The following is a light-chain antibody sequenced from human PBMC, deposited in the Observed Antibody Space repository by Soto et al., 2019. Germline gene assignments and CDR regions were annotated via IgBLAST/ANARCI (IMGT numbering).Light chain of an antibody. V-gene: IGKV3-11*01. CDR3: QQRSNWPPTWT. CDR1: QSVSIK. Sequence: EIVLTQSPATLSVSPGERATLSCRASQSVSIKLAWYQQKPGQAPRLLIYDASNRATGIPARFSGSGSGTDFTLTISSLEPEDFAVYYCQQRSNWPPTWTFGQGTKVDIK. CDR2: DAS. J-gene: IGKJ1*01.